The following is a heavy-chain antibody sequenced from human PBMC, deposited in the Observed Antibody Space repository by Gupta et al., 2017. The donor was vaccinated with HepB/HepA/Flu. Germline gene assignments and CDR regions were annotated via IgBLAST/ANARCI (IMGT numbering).Heavy chain of an antibody. Sequence: QLQLQESGPGLVKPSETLSLTCNVSGGSISSSGNYWAWIRQPPGKELEYIGSIYYTGSTFSDPSLKSRVTISVDTSKNHFSLNLTSVTAADTAVYFCARALGGWNWFFDLWGRGTLVTVSS. V-gene: IGHV4-39*02. CDR1: GGSISSSGNY. J-gene: IGHJ2*01. D-gene: IGHD3-16*01. CDR3: ARALGGWNWFFDL. CDR2: IYYTGST.